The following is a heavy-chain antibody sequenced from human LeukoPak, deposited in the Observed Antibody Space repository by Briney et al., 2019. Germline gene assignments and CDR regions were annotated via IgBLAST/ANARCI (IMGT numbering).Heavy chain of an antibody. CDR2: INSDGRST. V-gene: IGHV3-74*01. CDR1: GFTFSRYW. CDR3: ARDTYYDFWSGYLPTYYFDY. J-gene: IGHJ4*02. Sequence: GGSLRLSCVASGFTFSRYWMHWVRQAPGKGLVWVSRINSDGRSTNYADSVKGRFSISRDNAENTLYLQMNSLRVEDTAVYYCARDTYYDFWSGYLPTYYFDYWGQGTLVTVSS. D-gene: IGHD3-3*01.